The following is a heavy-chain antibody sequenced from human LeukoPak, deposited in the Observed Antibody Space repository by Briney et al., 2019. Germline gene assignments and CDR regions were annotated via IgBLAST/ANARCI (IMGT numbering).Heavy chain of an antibody. CDR3: AKSLSPYYYGSGSTHAGY. Sequence: PGGSLRLSCAASGFTFSSYAMSWVRQAPGKRLEWVSAISGSGGSTYYADSVKGRFTISRDNSKNTLYLQMNSLRAEDTAVYYGAKSLSPYYYGSGSTHAGYWGQGTLVTVSS. CDR2: ISGSGGST. J-gene: IGHJ4*02. D-gene: IGHD3-10*01. V-gene: IGHV3-23*01. CDR1: GFTFSSYA.